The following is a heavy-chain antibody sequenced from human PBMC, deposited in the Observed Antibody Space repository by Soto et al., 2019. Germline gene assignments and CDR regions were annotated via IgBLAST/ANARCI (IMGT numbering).Heavy chain of an antibody. CDR3: AADLSSSYYYFDY. CDR1: GGTFSSYA. V-gene: IGHV1-69*13. CDR2: IIPIFGTA. Sequence: SVKVSCKASGGTFSSYAISWVRQAPGQGLEWMGGIIPIFGTANYAQKFQGRVTITADESTSTAYMELSSLRSEDTAVYYCAADLSSSYYYFDYWGQGTLVTVSS. D-gene: IGHD6-13*01. J-gene: IGHJ4*02.